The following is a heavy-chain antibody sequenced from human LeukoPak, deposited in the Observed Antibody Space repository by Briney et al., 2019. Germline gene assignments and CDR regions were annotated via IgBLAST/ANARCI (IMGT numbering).Heavy chain of an antibody. Sequence: GGSLRLSCVASGFTFSNYAMAWVRQAPGKGLEWVSVISGSGGSTYYADSVKGRFTISRDNSKNTLYLQMNSLRAEDTALYYCARRGYNYGNDCWGQGTLVTVSS. D-gene: IGHD5-18*01. CDR1: GFTFSNYA. CDR3: ARRGYNYGNDC. V-gene: IGHV3-23*01. CDR2: ISGSGGST. J-gene: IGHJ4*02.